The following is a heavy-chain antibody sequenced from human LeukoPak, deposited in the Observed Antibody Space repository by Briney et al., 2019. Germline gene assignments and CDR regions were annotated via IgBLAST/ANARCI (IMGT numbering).Heavy chain of an antibody. CDR1: GGSISSGSYY. D-gene: IGHD3-22*01. CDR3: ARDLTRGYLGSGNWFDP. V-gene: IGHV4-61*02. CDR2: IYTSGST. J-gene: IGHJ5*02. Sequence: SQTLSLTCTVSGGSISSGSYYWSWIRQPAGKGLEWIGRIYTSGSTNYNPSLKSRVTISVDTSKNQFSLKLSSVTAADTAVYYCARDLTRGYLGSGNWFDPWGREPWSPSPQ.